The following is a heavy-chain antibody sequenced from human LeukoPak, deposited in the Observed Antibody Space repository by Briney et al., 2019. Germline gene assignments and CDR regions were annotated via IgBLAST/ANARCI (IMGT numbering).Heavy chain of an antibody. CDR1: GGSISSGGYY. Sequence: SETLSLTCTVSGGSISSGGYYWSWIRQHPGKGLEWIGYIYYSGSTYYNPSLKSRVTISVDTSKNQFSLKLSSVTAADTAVYYCARGVTGRIIPMENSTPEFDYWGQGTLVTVSS. CDR3: ARGVTGRIIPMENSTPEFDY. D-gene: IGHD2-8*01. J-gene: IGHJ4*02. V-gene: IGHV4-31*03. CDR2: IYYSGST.